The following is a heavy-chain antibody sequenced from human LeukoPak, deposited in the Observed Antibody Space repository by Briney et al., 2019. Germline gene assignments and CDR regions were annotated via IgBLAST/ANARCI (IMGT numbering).Heavy chain of an antibody. CDR1: GFTFSHYW. D-gene: IGHD4-23*01. CDR2: ISGDGSTT. J-gene: IGHJ4*02. Sequence: LTGGSLRLSCAASGFTFSHYWMYWVRQAPGTGLVWVSLISGDGSTTSYADSVKGRFTISRDNAKNTLYLQMNSLRGEDTAVYYCARGGVTAGFDYWGQGTLVTVSS. CDR3: ARGGVTAGFDY. V-gene: IGHV3-74*01.